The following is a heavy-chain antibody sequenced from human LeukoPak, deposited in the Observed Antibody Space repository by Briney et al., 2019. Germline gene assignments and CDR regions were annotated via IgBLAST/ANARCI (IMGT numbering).Heavy chain of an antibody. CDR1: GFTFSSYA. CDR2: ISGSGGST. D-gene: IGHD3-10*01. J-gene: IGHJ4*02. V-gene: IGHV3-23*01. Sequence: GGSLRLSCAASGFTFSSYAMSWVRQAPGKGLEWVSAISGSGGSTYYADTVKGRFTISRDNAKNSLYLEMNSLRAEDTAVYYCLGYRGSGSYLAPDFWGQGTLVTVAS. CDR3: LGYRGSGSYLAPDF.